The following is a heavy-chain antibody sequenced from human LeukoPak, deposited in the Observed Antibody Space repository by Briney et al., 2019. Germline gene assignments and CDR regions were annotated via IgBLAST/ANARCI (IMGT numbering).Heavy chain of an antibody. V-gene: IGHV3-33*01. CDR3: ARGEGYSSSWYPAKYFDY. CDR2: IWYDGSNK. J-gene: IGHJ4*02. Sequence: GRSLRLSCAASGFTFSSYGMHWVRQAPGKGLEWVAVIWYDGSNKYYADSVKGRFTISRDNSKNTLYLQMNSLRAEDTAVYYCARGEGYSSSWYPAKYFDYWGQGTLVTVSS. D-gene: IGHD6-13*01. CDR1: GFTFSSYG.